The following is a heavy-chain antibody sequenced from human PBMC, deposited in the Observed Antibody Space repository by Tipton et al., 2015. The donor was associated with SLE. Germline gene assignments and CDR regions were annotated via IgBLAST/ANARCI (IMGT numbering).Heavy chain of an antibody. CDR1: GGSISSSSYY. CDR3: ASIVGATHYYYYMDV. D-gene: IGHD1-26*01. J-gene: IGHJ6*03. V-gene: IGHV4-39*01. Sequence: TLSLTCTVSGGSISSSSYYWGWIRQPPGKGLEWIRSIYYSGRTYYNPSLKSRVTISVDTSKNQFSLKLSSVTAADTAVYYCASIVGATHYYYYMDVWGKGTTVTVSS. CDR2: IYYSGRT.